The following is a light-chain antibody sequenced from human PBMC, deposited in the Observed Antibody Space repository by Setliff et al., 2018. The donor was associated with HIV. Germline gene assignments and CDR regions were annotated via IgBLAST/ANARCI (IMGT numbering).Light chain of an antibody. J-gene: IGLJ1*01. CDR2: AVP. Sequence: SVLAQPASVSGSPGHSITISCTGTSSDIGEYDYVSWYQQHPGKAPKLILYAVPYRPSGVSNRFSGSKSGNTASLTISGLQDEDEADYYCSSHRGPRTLEVFGTGTKVTVL. CDR1: SSDIGEYDY. CDR3: SSHRGPRTLEV. V-gene: IGLV2-14*03.